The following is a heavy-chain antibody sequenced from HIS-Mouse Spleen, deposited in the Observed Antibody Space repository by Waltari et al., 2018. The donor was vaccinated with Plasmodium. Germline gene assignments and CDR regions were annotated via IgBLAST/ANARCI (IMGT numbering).Heavy chain of an antibody. Sequence: QVQLVQSGAEVKKPGASVKVSCKASGYTFTGYYIPWVRQAPGTGLEWMGWINPNSGGTNYAQKFQGRVTMTRDTSISTAYMELSRLRSDDTAVYYCARVLGYKAAAGTFVEYFQHWGQGTLVTVSS. V-gene: IGHV1-2*02. CDR3: ARVLGYKAAAGTFVEYFQH. D-gene: IGHD6-13*01. J-gene: IGHJ1*01. CDR1: GYTFTGYY. CDR2: INPNSGGT.